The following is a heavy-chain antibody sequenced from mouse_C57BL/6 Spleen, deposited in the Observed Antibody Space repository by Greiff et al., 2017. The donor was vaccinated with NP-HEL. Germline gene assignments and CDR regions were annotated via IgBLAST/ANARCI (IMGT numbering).Heavy chain of an antibody. D-gene: IGHD2-3*01. Sequence: LVESGAELVKPGASVKISCKASGYAFSSYWMNWVKQRPGKGLEWIGQIYPGDGDTNYNGKFKGKATLTADKSSSTAYMQLSSLTSEDSAVYFGARRGIYDGYYVDYWGQGTTLTVSS. V-gene: IGHV1-80*01. J-gene: IGHJ2*01. CDR1: GYAFSSYW. CDR2: IYPGDGDT. CDR3: ARRGIYDGYYVDY.